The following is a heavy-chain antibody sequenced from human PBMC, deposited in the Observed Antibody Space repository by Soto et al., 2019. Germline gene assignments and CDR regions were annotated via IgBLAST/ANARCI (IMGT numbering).Heavy chain of an antibody. D-gene: IGHD3-10*01. CDR2: ISSDGSQK. Sequence: QVQLVESGGGVVQPGKSLRLFCAASGIAFSGCGMFWVRQTPSKGLEWVAAISSDGSQKYYADSVKGRFTISRDNSKNTLYVQMNGLTTEDTAVYYCEKNIVRGHWYFDLWGRGTLVTVSS. CDR1: GIAFSGCG. CDR3: EKNIVRGHWYFDL. V-gene: IGHV3-30*18. J-gene: IGHJ2*01.